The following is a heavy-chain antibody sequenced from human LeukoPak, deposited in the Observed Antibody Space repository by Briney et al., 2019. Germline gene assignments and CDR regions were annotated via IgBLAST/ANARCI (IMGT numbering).Heavy chain of an antibody. Sequence: SETLSLTCTVSGGSISSYYWSWIRQPPGKGLEWIGYIYYSGSTNYNPSLKSRVTISVDTSKNQFSLKLSSVTAADTAVYYCARVSLWLEEFGVGDAVDIWGQGTMVSVSS. V-gene: IGHV4-59*01. CDR1: GGSISSYY. CDR2: IYYSGST. CDR3: ARVSLWLEEFGVGDAVDI. J-gene: IGHJ3*02. D-gene: IGHD3-10*01.